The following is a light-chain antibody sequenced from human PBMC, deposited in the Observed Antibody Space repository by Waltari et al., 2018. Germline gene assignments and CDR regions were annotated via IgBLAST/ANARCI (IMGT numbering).Light chain of an antibody. J-gene: IGKJ4*01. V-gene: IGKV3-11*01. Sequence: ETVLTQSPATLSLSPGERATLSCRASEDISIFLAWYQQKPGQAPRLLIYDASNRATGIPARFSGSGSGTDFTLTISSLEPEDFALYYCQQRRNWPPLTFSGGTKVE. CDR2: DAS. CDR1: EDISIF. CDR3: QQRRNWPPLT.